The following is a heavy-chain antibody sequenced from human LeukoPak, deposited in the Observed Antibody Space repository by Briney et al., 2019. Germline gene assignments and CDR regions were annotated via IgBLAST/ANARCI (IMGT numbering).Heavy chain of an antibody. Sequence: RGSLTLARLPEAFSVARLSAGCDSQAPGKGLEWVSAISGGGGSAYYADSVKGRFTISRDNSKNTLYLQMNSLRPGDTAVYYCAKVTPATLPFDYWGQGTLVTVSS. CDR3: AKVTPATLPFDY. J-gene: IGHJ4*02. V-gene: IGHV3-23*01. CDR2: ISGGGGSA. D-gene: IGHD2-2*01. CDR1: EAFSVAR.